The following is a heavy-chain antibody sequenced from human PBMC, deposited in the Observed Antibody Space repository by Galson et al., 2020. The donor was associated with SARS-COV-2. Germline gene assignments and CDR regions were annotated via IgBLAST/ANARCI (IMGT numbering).Heavy chain of an antibody. D-gene: IGHD3-10*01. V-gene: IGHV3-23*01. Sequence: GESLKISCTASGFTFSSYAMTWVRPAPGLGLEWVSSMNGGGSGTYYADSVKGRFTISRDNSKNTLYLQMNNLRADDTAVYYCAKGAGHGSVSYIDYWGQGTLVTVSS. CDR3: AKGAGHGSVSYIDY. J-gene: IGHJ4*02. CDR1: GFTFSSYA. CDR2: MNGGGSGT.